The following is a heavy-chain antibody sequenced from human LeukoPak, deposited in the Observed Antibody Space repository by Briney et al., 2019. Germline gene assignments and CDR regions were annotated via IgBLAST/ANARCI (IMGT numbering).Heavy chain of an antibody. CDR2: ISSSSSTI. CDR3: AKDLAAAASGDDAFDI. D-gene: IGHD6-13*01. J-gene: IGHJ3*02. CDR1: GFTFSSYS. Sequence: GGSLRLSCAASGFTFSSYSMNWVRQAPGKGLEWVSYISSSSSTIYYADSVKGRFTISRDNAKNSLYLQMNSLRAEDTAVYYCAKDLAAAASGDDAFDIWGQGTMVTVSS. V-gene: IGHV3-48*01.